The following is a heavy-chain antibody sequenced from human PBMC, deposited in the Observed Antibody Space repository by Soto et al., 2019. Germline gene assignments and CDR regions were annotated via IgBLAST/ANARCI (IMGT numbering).Heavy chain of an antibody. V-gene: IGHV3-23*01. CDR1: GFTFSSYA. Sequence: GGSLRLSCAASGFTFSSYAMGWVRQGPGKGLEWVAVVSIGGSTHYADSVRGRFTISRDNSKNTLSLQMNSLTAEDTAVYFCAKRRGAGGHFDYWGQGALVTVAS. J-gene: IGHJ4*02. CDR2: VSIGGST. CDR3: AKRRGAGGHFDY. D-gene: IGHD2-15*01.